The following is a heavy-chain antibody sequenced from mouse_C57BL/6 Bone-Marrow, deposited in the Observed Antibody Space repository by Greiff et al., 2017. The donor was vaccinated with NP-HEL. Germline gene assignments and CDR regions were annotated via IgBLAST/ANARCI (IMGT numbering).Heavy chain of an antibody. CDR2: IYPRSGNT. J-gene: IGHJ3*01. Sequence: QVHVKQSGAELARPGASVKLSCKASGYTFTSYGISWVKQRTGQGLEWIGEIYPRSGNTYYNEKFKGKATLTADKSSSTAYMELRSLTSEDSAVYFCASNYYGSSSWFAYWGQGTLVTVSA. D-gene: IGHD1-1*01. CDR1: GYTFTSYG. V-gene: IGHV1-81*01. CDR3: ASNYYGSSSWFAY.